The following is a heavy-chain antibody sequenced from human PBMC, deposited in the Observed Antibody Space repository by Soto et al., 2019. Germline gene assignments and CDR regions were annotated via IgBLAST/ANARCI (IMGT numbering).Heavy chain of an antibody. Sequence: PSETLSLTCNVSGGSISSSRSYWAWIRQPPGKGLEWIANIFYSGSTYYNPSLASRVTVSVDTSKNQFSLKLSSVTAADTAVYYFAKQPTTADIDLWFHPWGQGTLVTVSS. CDR3: AKQPTTADIDLWFHP. J-gene: IGHJ5*02. CDR1: GGSISSSRSY. D-gene: IGHD2-2*01. V-gene: IGHV4-39*01. CDR2: IFYSGST.